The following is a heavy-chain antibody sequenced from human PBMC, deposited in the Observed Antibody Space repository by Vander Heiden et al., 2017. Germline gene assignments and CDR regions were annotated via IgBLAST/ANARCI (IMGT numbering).Heavy chain of an antibody. CDR3: ARRPYDILTGGAFDI. CDR1: GSSFTSYW. V-gene: IGHV5-51*01. D-gene: IGHD3-9*01. Sequence: EVQLVQSGAVVQKPGESLKLSCTGSGSSFTSYWVGWVRQMPGKGLEWMGIIYPGDSDTRYSPSFQGQVTISADKSISTAYLQWSSLKASDTAMYYCARRPYDILTGGAFDIWGQGTMVTVSS. J-gene: IGHJ3*02. CDR2: IYPGDSDT.